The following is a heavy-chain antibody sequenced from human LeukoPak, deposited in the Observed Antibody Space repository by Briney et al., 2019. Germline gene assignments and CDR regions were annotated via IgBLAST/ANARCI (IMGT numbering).Heavy chain of an antibody. CDR3: AREVVVAATYDY. CDR2: ISASGDTT. V-gene: IGHV3-23*01. J-gene: IGHJ4*02. D-gene: IGHD2-15*01. Sequence: GGSLRLSCAASGFTFSNSAMTWVRQSPGKGLEWVSDISASGDTTHYADSVKGRFTISRDNSKHTLYLQMNSLRAEDTAVYYCAREVVVAATYDYWGQGTLVTVSS. CDR1: GFTFSNSA.